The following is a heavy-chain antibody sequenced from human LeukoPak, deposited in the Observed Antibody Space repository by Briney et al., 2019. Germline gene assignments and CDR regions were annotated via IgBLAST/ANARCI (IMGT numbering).Heavy chain of an antibody. Sequence: PGRSLRLSCAASGFTFSSYAMSWVRQAPGKGLEWVSAITGSGGSTYYADSVKGRFTISRDNSKNTLYLQMNSLRAEDTAVYYCAKDLSRRYYDVYYFDYWGQGTLVTVSS. CDR1: GFTFSSYA. CDR3: AKDLSRRYYDVYYFDY. D-gene: IGHD3-16*01. V-gene: IGHV3-23*01. J-gene: IGHJ4*02. CDR2: ITGSGGST.